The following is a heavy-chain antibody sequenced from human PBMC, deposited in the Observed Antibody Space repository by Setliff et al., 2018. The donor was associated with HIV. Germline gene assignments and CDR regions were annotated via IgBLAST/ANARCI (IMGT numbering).Heavy chain of an antibody. J-gene: IGHJ2*01. D-gene: IGHD4-17*01. Sequence: GSLRLSCAASGFTFSTYWMSWVRQAPGKGLEWVANIKQDGSEKFYVDSVKGRFTIPRDNAKNSLYLQMNSLRAEDTAVYYCARDPYPYFDYGDWYFDLWGRGTLVTVSS. CDR1: GFTFSTYW. CDR3: ARDPYPYFDYGDWYFDL. V-gene: IGHV3-7*01. CDR2: IKQDGSEK.